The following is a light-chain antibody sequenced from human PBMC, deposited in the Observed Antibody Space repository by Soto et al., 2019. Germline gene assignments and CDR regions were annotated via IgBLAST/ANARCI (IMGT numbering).Light chain of an antibody. CDR1: RSVLYKSNNKNH. J-gene: IGKJ4*01. Sequence: IVMTQSPDSLAESLGERATMNCKCSRSVLYKSNNKNHLAWYQQKPGQPPQLIIYWASTRESGVPERFSGSGSGTDFTLTISSLEAEDVAFYWCQQYFDVPFTFGGGTKVDIK. CDR3: QQYFDVPFT. CDR2: WAS. V-gene: IGKV4-1*01.